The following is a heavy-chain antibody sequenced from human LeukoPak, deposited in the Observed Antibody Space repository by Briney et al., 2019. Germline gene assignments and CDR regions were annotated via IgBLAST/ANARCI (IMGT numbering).Heavy chain of an antibody. CDR1: GFSSYE. Sequence: PGGSLRLSCAVSGFSSYEMNWVRPAPGRGLEWVSYISSSGRTIYYADSVKGRFTISRDSAKNSLYLQMNSLRVEDTAVYYCARRAIAEGFGYWGQGTLVTVSS. CDR2: ISSSGRTI. V-gene: IGHV3-48*03. J-gene: IGHJ4*02. D-gene: IGHD6-13*01. CDR3: ARRAIAEGFGY.